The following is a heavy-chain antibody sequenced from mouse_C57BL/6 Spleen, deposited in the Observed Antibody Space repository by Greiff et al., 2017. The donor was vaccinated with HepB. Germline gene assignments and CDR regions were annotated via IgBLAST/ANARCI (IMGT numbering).Heavy chain of an antibody. V-gene: IGHV1-61*01. D-gene: IGHD2-5*01. Sequence: QVQLQQSGAELVRPGSSVKLSCKASGYTFTSYWMDWVKQRPGQGLEWIGNIYPSDSETHYNQKFKDKATLTVDKSSSTAYLQLSSLTSEDSAVYYCARSAYYSNYDFDYWGQGTTLTVSS. J-gene: IGHJ2*01. CDR1: GYTFTSYW. CDR2: IYPSDSET. CDR3: ARSAYYSNYDFDY.